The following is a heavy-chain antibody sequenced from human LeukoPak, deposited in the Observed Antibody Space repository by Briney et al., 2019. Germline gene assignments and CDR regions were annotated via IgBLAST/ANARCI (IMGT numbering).Heavy chain of an antibody. CDR3: AKGPTSSWNDNSDGFEGNSWYFDL. D-gene: IGHD1-1*01. CDR1: GFTFSSYS. CDR2: ISSSSSYI. V-gene: IGHV3-21*04. Sequence: PGGSLRLSCAASGFTFSSYSMNWVRQAPGKGLEWVSSISSSSSYIYYADSVKGRFTISRDNPKKTLHLQMGSLRVEDTAVYYCAKGPTSSWNDNSDGFEGNSWYFDLWGRGTRVTVSS. J-gene: IGHJ2*01.